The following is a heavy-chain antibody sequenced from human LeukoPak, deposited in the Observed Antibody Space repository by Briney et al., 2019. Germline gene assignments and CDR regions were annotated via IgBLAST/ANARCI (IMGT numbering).Heavy chain of an antibody. V-gene: IGHV1-46*01. CDR1: GDTFTSYF. D-gene: IGHD3-10*01. CDR3: ARLLWFGGSLDY. J-gene: IGHJ4*02. Sequence: ASVKVSCKASGDTFTSYFIHWVRQAPGQGLEWMGIINPSGGSTTYAQKFQGRVTLTRDTSTSTVYMELSSLRSEDTAVYYCARLLWFGGSLDYWGQGTLVTVSS. CDR2: INPSGGST.